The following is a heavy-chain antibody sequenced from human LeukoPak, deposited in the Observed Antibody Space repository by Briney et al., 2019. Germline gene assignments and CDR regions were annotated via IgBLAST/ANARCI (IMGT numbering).Heavy chain of an antibody. V-gene: IGHV3-23*01. Sequence: GGSLRLSCAASGFTFSSYAMSWVRQAPGKGLEWVSAISGSGGSTYYADSVKGRFTISRDNAKNSLYLQMNSLRAEDTAVYYCARDLTQWELPYALDYWGQGTLVTVSS. CDR3: ARDLTQWELPYALDY. D-gene: IGHD1-26*01. J-gene: IGHJ4*02. CDR2: ISGSGGST. CDR1: GFTFSSYA.